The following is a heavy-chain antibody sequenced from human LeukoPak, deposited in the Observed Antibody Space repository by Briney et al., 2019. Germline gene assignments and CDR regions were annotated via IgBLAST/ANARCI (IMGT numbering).Heavy chain of an antibody. CDR2: IGAYNGNT. J-gene: IGHJ4*02. CDR3: ARDTLLFLWIAELDY. CDR1: GYTFTSYG. Sequence: VKVSCKASGYTFTSYGISWVRRAPGQGLEWMGWIGAYNGNTNYAQKLQGRVTMTTDTSTSTAYMELRSLRSDDTAVYYCARDTLLFLWIAELDYWGQGTLVTVSS. D-gene: IGHD3-3*01. V-gene: IGHV1-18*01.